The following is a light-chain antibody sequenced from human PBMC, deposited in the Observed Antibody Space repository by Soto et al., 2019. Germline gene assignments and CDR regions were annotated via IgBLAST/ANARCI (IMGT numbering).Light chain of an antibody. Sequence: EIVMTQSPATLSVSPGERATLSCRASQSVSSNLAWYRQKPAQAPRLLIYGASTRATGIPDRLSGIGSGTEVTLTSTTLQSAVFAVYSCQQYKNWPLYTFGQGTNLEIK. CDR3: QQYKNWPLYT. CDR1: QSVSSN. CDR2: GAS. V-gene: IGKV3-15*01. J-gene: IGKJ2*01.